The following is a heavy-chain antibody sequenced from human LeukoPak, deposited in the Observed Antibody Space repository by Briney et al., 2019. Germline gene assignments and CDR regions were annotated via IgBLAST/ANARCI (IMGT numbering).Heavy chain of an antibody. CDR1: GGSFSGYY. V-gene: IGHV4-34*01. CDR3: ARALFWPYCSSTSCYDAKVDY. CDR2: INHSGST. Sequence: SETLSLTCAVYGGSFSGYYWSWIRQPPGKGLEWIGEINHSGSTNYNPSLKSRVTISVDTSKDQFSLKLSSVTAADTAVYYCARALFWPYCSSTSCYDAKVDYWGQGTLVTVSS. J-gene: IGHJ4*02. D-gene: IGHD2-2*01.